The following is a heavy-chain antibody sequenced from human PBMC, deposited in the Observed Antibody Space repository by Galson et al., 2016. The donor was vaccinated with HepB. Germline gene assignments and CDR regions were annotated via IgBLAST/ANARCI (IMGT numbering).Heavy chain of an antibody. D-gene: IGHD3-9*01. Sequence: SLRLSCAASGFTFSSYAMSWVRQAPGKGLEWVSGISGSGGSTYYADSVKGRFTISSDNSKNTLYLQMNSLRAEDTAVYYCAKEGRAILTGYYNGDAFDIWGQGTMVTVSS. CDR2: ISGSGGST. J-gene: IGHJ3*02. CDR1: GFTFSSYA. V-gene: IGHV3-23*01. CDR3: AKEGRAILTGYYNGDAFDI.